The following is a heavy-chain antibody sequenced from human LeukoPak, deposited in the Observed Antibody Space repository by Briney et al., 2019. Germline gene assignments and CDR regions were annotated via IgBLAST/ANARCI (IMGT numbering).Heavy chain of an antibody. CDR2: ISGSGDDT. CDR1: EFTFNNNA. D-gene: IGHD3-22*01. CDR3: AKGSSGYFADL. Sequence: VVPLRLTCASSEFTFNNNAMAWVRQPPGQGLEWVSTISGSGDDTYYADSVKGRFAISRDNSINTLWLQMSSLRVEDTAIYYCAKGSSGYFADLWGQGTLVTVSS. J-gene: IGHJ5*02. V-gene: IGHV3-23*01.